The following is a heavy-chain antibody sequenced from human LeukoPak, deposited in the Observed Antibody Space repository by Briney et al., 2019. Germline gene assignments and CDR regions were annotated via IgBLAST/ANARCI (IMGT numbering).Heavy chain of an antibody. CDR3: AKVSYDFWSGYYNGGFGYFDY. J-gene: IGHJ4*02. CDR1: GFTFSSYG. Sequence: GGSLRLSCAASGFTFSSYGMHWVRQAPGKGLEWVAFIRYDGSNKYYADSVKGRFTISRDNFKNTLYLQMNSLRAEDTAVYYCAKVSYDFWSGYYNGGFGYFDYWGQGTLVTVSS. V-gene: IGHV3-30*02. CDR2: IRYDGSNK. D-gene: IGHD3-3*01.